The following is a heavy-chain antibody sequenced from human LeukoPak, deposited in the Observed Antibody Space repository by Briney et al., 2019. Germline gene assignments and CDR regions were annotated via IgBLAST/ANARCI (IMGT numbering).Heavy chain of an antibody. J-gene: IGHJ3*02. Sequence: SETLSLTCTVSGGSLSSYYWSWGRQPAGKGLEWIGRIYTSGSTKYNPSLRSRGTISVETCKNQCSLQLSSLTAAHTAVYYSATGMRAFAIWGQGPMVTVSS. CDR1: GGSLSSYY. CDR3: ATGMRAFAI. CDR2: IYTSGST. V-gene: IGHV4-4*07.